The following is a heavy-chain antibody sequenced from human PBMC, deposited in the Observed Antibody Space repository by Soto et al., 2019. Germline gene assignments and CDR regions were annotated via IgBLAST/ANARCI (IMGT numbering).Heavy chain of an antibody. CDR1: GGSFSSYF. CDR3: TTSGRSWPDSFDI. Sequence: QVQLQQWGARLLKPSETLSLTCAVYGGSFSSYFWNWVRQPPGKGLEWIGEVTPSGRSNYNPSLKSRVTISTDTSKNQFSLEVSSVTAADTAVYYCTTSGRSWPDSFDIWGQGAMVTVSS. V-gene: IGHV4-34*01. D-gene: IGHD6-13*01. J-gene: IGHJ3*02. CDR2: VTPSGRS.